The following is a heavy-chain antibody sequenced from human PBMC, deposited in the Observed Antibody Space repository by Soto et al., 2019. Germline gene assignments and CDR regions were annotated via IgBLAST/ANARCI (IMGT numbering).Heavy chain of an antibody. J-gene: IGHJ3*02. CDR2: ISAYNGNT. Sequence: ASVKVSCKASGYTFTSYGISWVRRAPGQGLEWMGWISAYNGNTNYAQKLQGRVTMTTDTSTSTAYMELRSLRSDDTAVYYFARDNDFWSGYAMVHAFDIWGQGTMVTVSS. CDR1: GYTFTSYG. V-gene: IGHV1-18*01. D-gene: IGHD3-3*01. CDR3: ARDNDFWSGYAMVHAFDI.